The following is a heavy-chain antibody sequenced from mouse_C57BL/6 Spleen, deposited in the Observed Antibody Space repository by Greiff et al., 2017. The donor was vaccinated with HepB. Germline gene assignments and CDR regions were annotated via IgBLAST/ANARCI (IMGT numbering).Heavy chain of an antibody. CDR1: GYTFTSYW. Sequence: QVQLKQPGAELVRPGTSVKLSCKASGYTFTSYWMHWVKQRPGQGLEWIGVIDPSDSYTNYNQKFKGKATLTVDTSSSTAYMQLSSLTSEDSAVYYCAREYYGSSPYFDYWGQGTTLTVSS. V-gene: IGHV1-59*01. D-gene: IGHD1-1*01. J-gene: IGHJ2*01. CDR3: AREYYGSSPYFDY. CDR2: IDPSDSYT.